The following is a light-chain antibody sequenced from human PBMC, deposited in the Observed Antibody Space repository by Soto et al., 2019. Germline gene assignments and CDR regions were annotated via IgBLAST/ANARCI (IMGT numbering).Light chain of an antibody. V-gene: IGLV1-40*01. CDR1: SSNIGANYD. CDR3: QSYDSTLSARYV. J-gene: IGLJ1*01. Sequence: QSVLTQPPSVSGAPGQRVTISCTGSSSNIGANYDVHWYQHRPGTAPKLLIFGNNNRPSGVPDRFSGSKSGTSASLAITGIHAEDEGDYYCQSYDSTLSARYVFGTGTKLTVL. CDR2: GNN.